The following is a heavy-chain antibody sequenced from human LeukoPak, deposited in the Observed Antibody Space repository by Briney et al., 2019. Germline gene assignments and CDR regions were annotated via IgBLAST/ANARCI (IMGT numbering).Heavy chain of an antibody. V-gene: IGHV3-33*01. CDR3: ARGGENFFDY. J-gene: IGHJ4*02. CDR1: GFTFSRFG. Sequence: PGGSLRLSCAASGFTFSRFGMHWVRQAPGKGPEWVAVIWFDGSKEYYADSVKGRFNISRDNSKNTLYLQLDSLRAGGTAVYYCARGGENFFDYWGQGTLVTVSS. D-gene: IGHD3-10*01. CDR2: IWFDGSKE.